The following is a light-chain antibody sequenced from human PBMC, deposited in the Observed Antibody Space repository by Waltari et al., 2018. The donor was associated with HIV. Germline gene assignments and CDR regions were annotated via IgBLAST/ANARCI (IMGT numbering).Light chain of an antibody. V-gene: IGKV4-1*01. CDR1: LSLTYSSDNKAY. CDR2: FAS. J-gene: IGKJ4*01. CDR3: HQYYSVPLS. Sequence: DIVVTQSPDSLTLSLGETATLRCTASLSLTYSSDNKAYLAWYQQKPGQPPKLLIYFASARASGVPDRFSGSGSETDFTLTISSLQAEDVAVYYCHQYYSVPLSFGGGTKVEIK.